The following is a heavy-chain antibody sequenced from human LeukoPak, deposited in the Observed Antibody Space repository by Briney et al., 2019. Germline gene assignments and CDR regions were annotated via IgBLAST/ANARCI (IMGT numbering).Heavy chain of an antibody. Sequence: PSETLSLTCTVSGDSISGISYYWGWIRQSPGTGLEWIGSIYPSGDTYYNPSLKTRLAVSVYMSKNQFFLKLTSVTAADTALYYCVRHPGGGHTEGYFDFWGQGVLVTVSS. D-gene: IGHD3-16*01. CDR2: IYPSGDT. CDR1: GDSISGISYY. J-gene: IGHJ4*02. V-gene: IGHV4-39*01. CDR3: VRHPGGGHTEGYFDF.